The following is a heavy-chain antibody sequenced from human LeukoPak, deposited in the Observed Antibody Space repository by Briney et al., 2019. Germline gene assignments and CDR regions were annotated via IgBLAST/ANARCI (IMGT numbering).Heavy chain of an antibody. J-gene: IGHJ4*02. V-gene: IGHV3-23*01. CDR1: GFNFRIYA. CDR3: AKDSIYADGKWDIDY. D-gene: IGHD1-26*01. Sequence: PGGSLRLSCAASGFNFRIYAMSWVRLAPGRGLEWVSGIFGDGSRAFYADSVKGRFTISKDYSKNTLYLQMNSLSADDTAIYYCAKDSIYADGKWDIDYWGQGTLVTVSS. CDR2: IFGDGSRA.